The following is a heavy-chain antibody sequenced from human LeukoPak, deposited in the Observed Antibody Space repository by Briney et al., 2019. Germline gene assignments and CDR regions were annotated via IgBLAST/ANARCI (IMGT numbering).Heavy chain of an antibody. V-gene: IGHV3-30*04. CDR1: GFTFSSYA. CDR3: ARDSPQYNWNDWGPFDY. Sequence: GRSLRLSCAASGFTFSSYAMHWVRQAPGKGLEWVAVISYDGSNKYYADSVKGRFTISRDNSKNTLYLQMNSLRAEDTVVYCCARDSPQYNWNDWGPFDYWGQGTLVTVSS. J-gene: IGHJ4*02. CDR2: ISYDGSNK. D-gene: IGHD1-1*01.